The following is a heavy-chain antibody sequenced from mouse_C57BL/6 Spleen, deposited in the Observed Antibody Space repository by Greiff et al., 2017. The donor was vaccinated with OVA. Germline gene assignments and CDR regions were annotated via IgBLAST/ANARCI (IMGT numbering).Heavy chain of an antibody. CDR2: INPNNGGT. CDR1: GYTFTDYY. V-gene: IGHV1-26*01. Sequence: EVQLQQSGPELVKPGASVKISCKASGYTFTDYYMNWVKQSHGKSLEWIGDINPNNGGTSYNQKFKGKATLTVDKSSSTAYMELRSLTSEDSAVYYCARGYDYDREYAMDYWGQGTSVTVSS. CDR3: ARGYDYDREYAMDY. J-gene: IGHJ4*01. D-gene: IGHD2-4*01.